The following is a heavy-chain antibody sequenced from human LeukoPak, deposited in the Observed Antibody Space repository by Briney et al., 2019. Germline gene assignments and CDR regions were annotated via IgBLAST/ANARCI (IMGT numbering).Heavy chain of an antibody. Sequence: SETLSLTCAVYGGSFSGYYWSWIRQPPGKGLEWIGEINHSGSTNYNPSLKSRVTISVDTSKNQFSLKLSSVTAEDTAVYYCARDGLIRGQGTLVTVSS. J-gene: IGHJ4*02. CDR2: INHSGST. CDR1: GGSFSGYY. CDR3: ARDGLI. V-gene: IGHV4-34*01. D-gene: IGHD5-24*01.